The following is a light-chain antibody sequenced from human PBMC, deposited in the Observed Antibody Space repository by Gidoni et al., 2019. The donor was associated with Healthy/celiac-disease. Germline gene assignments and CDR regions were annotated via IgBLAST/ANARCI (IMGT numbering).Light chain of an antibody. Sequence: EIVLTQSPGTLSLSPGERATLSCRASQSVSSSYLAWYQQKPGQAPRRLSYGAPSRATGIPDRFSGSGSGTDFTLTISRLEPEDFAVYYCQQYGSSPLITFGQGTRLEIK. CDR1: QSVSSSY. J-gene: IGKJ5*01. V-gene: IGKV3-20*01. CDR3: QQYGSSPLIT. CDR2: GAP.